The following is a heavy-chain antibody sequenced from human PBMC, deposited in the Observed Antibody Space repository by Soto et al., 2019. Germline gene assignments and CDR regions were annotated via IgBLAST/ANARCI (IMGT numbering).Heavy chain of an antibody. D-gene: IGHD3-10*01. CDR2: ISGSGGST. CDR1: GFTFSSYA. J-gene: IGHJ6*02. Sequence: AGSLRLSCAASGFTFSSYAMSWVRQAPGKGLEWVSVISGSGGSTYYADSVKGRFTISRDNSKNTLYLQMNSLRAEDKAVYYCARGFGWLDVWGQGTTVTVSS. V-gene: IGHV3-23*01. CDR3: ARGFGWLDV.